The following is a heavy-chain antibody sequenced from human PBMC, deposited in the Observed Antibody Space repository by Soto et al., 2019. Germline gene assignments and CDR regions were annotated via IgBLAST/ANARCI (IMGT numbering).Heavy chain of an antibody. D-gene: IGHD3-22*01. CDR3: ATRRSGYYSDN. V-gene: IGHV1-18*01. CDR1: GYTFTDYG. J-gene: IGHJ4*02. CDR2: ISGYNGDT. Sequence: ASVKVSCKASGYTFTDYGITWVRQAPGQGLEWMGGISGYNGDTKYAQNLQGRVTMTTDTTTTTAYMELRSLRSDDTAVDYCATRRSGYYSDNWGKGTLVTVSS.